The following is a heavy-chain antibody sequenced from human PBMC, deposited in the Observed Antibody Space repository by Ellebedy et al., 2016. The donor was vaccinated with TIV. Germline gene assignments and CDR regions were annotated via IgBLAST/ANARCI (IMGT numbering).Heavy chain of an antibody. D-gene: IGHD3-16*01. V-gene: IGHV1-3*04. J-gene: IGHJ4*02. CDR3: AKDRGGTGDFDY. Sequence: AASVKVSCKASRYTFALYTMHWVRQAHGQRLEWLGWTNTDTGNTEYSQHFQGRVTFTTDTAASTVYMIRSSLGSEDTAVYYCAKDRGGTGDFDYWGQGTLVTVSS. CDR2: TNTDTGNT. CDR1: RYTFALYT.